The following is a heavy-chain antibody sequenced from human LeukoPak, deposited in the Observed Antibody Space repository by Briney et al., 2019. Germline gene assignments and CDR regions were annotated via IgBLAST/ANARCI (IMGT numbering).Heavy chain of an antibody. J-gene: IGHJ6*03. D-gene: IGHD6-13*01. CDR2: IYISGTT. Sequence: SETLSLTCTVSGDSVSSGSYYWTWIRQTAGKGLEWIGRIYISGTTNYNPSLNSRVTISLDTSKNQFSLKLSSVSAADTAVYYCARGGTADYYQYYMDVWGKGTTVTVSS. V-gene: IGHV4-61*02. CDR1: GDSVSSGSYY. CDR3: ARGGTADYYQYYMDV.